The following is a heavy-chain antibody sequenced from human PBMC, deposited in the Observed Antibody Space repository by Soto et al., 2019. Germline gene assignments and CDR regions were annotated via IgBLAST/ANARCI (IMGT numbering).Heavy chain of an antibody. Sequence: GASVKVSCKASGYTLTGYYMHWVRQAPGQGREWMGWINPNSGGTNYAQKFQGWVTMTTDTSTSTAYMELRSLRSDDTAVYYSARNGHSSLAAFDFRGQGTMVPVS. CDR3: ARNGHSSLAAFDF. CDR2: INPNSGGT. CDR1: GYTLTGYY. J-gene: IGHJ3*01. V-gene: IGHV1-2*04. D-gene: IGHD6-13*01.